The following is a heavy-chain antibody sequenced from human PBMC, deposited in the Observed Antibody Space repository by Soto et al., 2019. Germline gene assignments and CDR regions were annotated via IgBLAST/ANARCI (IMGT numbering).Heavy chain of an antibody. CDR3: ARDPPFWSGDDI. V-gene: IGHV3-21*01. CDR1: GFTISSYR. Sequence: GGSLRLSCAASGFTISSYRMNWVRQAPGKGLEWVSSISSSSSYIYYADSVKGRFTISRDNAKNSLYLQMNSLRAEDTAVYYCARDPPFWSGDDILGQGTMVTVSS. D-gene: IGHD3-3*01. J-gene: IGHJ3*02. CDR2: ISSSSSYI.